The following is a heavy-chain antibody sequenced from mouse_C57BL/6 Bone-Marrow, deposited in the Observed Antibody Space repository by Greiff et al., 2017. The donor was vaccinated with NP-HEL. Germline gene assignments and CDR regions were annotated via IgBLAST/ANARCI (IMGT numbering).Heavy chain of an antibody. CDR2: IWRGGST. CDR3: AQYYYGSRRYFDV. Sequence: VKLMESGPGLVQPSQSLSITCTVSGFSLTSYGVHWVRQSPGKGLEWLGVIWRGGSTDYNAAFMSRLSITKDNSKSQVFFKMNSLQADDTAIYYCAQYYYGSRRYFDVWGTGTTVTVSS. V-gene: IGHV2-5*01. J-gene: IGHJ1*03. D-gene: IGHD1-1*01. CDR1: GFSLTSYG.